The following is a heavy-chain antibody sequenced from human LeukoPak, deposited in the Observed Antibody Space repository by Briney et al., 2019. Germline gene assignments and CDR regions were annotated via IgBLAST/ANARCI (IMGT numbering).Heavy chain of an antibody. V-gene: IGHV1-46*01. CDR2: SKPRGAST. D-gene: IGHD6-13*01. CDR1: GYTFTSYY. Sequence: ASVKVSCKASGYTFTSYYMHWVRQAHGQGLEWMGISKPRGASTNYAQNFQRRVNMTSHTSTNTVYMELGSLRSEDTAVYYCARVAAAGFAYDKFDPCGQGTLVTVSS. CDR3: ARVAAAGFAYDKFDP. J-gene: IGHJ5*02.